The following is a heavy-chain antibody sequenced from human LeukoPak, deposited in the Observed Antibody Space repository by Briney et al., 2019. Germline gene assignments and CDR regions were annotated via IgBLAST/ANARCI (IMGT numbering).Heavy chain of an antibody. Sequence: PGRSLRPSCAASGFTFSSYGMHWVRQAPGKGLEWVAVISYDGSNKYYADSVKGRFTISRDNSKNTLYLQTNSLRAEDTAVYYCAKVGGYGDYVNYFDYWGQGTLVTVSS. J-gene: IGHJ4*02. CDR2: ISYDGSNK. CDR3: AKVGGYGDYVNYFDY. CDR1: GFTFSSYG. D-gene: IGHD4-17*01. V-gene: IGHV3-30*18.